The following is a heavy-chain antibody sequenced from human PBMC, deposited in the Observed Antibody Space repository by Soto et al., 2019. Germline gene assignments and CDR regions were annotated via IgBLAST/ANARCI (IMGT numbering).Heavy chain of an antibody. CDR3: AKTRATVTTRYFDY. V-gene: IGHV3-23*01. D-gene: IGHD4-17*01. Sequence: GGSLRLSCAASGFTFGNFAMSWVRQAPGKGLQWVSAISGNGGSTYYPDSVEGRFTISRDNSKNTLYLQVNSLRAEDTAVYYCAKTRATVTTRYFDYWGQGTLVTVSS. CDR2: ISGNGGST. CDR1: GFTFGNFA. J-gene: IGHJ4*02.